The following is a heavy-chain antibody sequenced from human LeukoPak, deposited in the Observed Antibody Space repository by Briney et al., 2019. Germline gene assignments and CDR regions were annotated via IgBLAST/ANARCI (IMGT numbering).Heavy chain of an antibody. CDR3: ARAPERWYSYGSYTYYYMDV. Sequence: PSETLSLTCAVYGGSFSGYYWSWIRQPPGKGLEWIREINHSGSTNYNPSLKSRVTISVDTSKNQISLKLSSVTAADTTVYYCARAPERWYSYGSYTYYYMDVWGKGTTVTVSS. J-gene: IGHJ6*03. V-gene: IGHV4-34*01. CDR1: GGSFSGYY. CDR2: INHSGST. D-gene: IGHD5-18*01.